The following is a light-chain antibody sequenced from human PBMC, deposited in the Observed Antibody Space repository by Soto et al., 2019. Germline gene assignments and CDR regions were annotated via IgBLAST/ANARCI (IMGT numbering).Light chain of an antibody. V-gene: IGKV3-11*01. J-gene: IGKJ4*01. CDR1: QSVSKY. CDR2: DAS. Sequence: VLTQSPVTLSLSPGETATLSCRASQSVSKYLAWYQQKPGQPLRLLVFDASNSATGIPARFSGSGSGTAFTLTISGVEPEDFAVYYCQQRSHRPPLTIGEGTKVEIK. CDR3: QQRSHRPPLT.